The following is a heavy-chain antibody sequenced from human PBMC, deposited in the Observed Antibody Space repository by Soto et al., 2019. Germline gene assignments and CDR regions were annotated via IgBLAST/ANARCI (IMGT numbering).Heavy chain of an antibody. J-gene: IGHJ4*02. D-gene: IGHD3-10*01. CDR3: ADSWLPTSY. CDR1: GFSFSHYW. Sequence: GGSLRLSCAASGFSFSHYWMHWVRQAPGKGLVWVSRISPDGSTTTYADSVKGRFTISRDNAKGTLYLQMNSLTVEDGAVYYCADSWLPTSYWGPGTLVTVSA. V-gene: IGHV3-74*01. CDR2: ISPDGSTT.